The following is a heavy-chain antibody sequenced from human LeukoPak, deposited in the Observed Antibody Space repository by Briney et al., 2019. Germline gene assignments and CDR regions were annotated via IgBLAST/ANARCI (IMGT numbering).Heavy chain of an antibody. CDR2: IYYSGST. CDR1: GGSVSSGSYY. J-gene: IGHJ4*02. Sequence: SETLSLTCTVSGGSVSSGSYYWSWIRQPPGKGLEWIGYIYYSGSTNYNPSLKSRVTISVDTSKNQFSLKLSSVTAADTAVYYCARAGAYYDILTGYYPRGFDCWGQGTLVTVSS. D-gene: IGHD3-9*01. CDR3: ARAGAYYDILTGYYPRGFDC. V-gene: IGHV4-61*01.